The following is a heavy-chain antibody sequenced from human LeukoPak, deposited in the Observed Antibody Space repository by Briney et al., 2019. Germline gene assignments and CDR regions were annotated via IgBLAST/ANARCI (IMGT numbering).Heavy chain of an antibody. CDR1: GFTFSSYG. V-gene: IGHV3-33*01. Sequence: GGSLRLSCAASGFTFSSYGMHWVRQTPGKGLEWVAVIWSDGTNKYYAASAKGRFTISRDNSKNTLYLQMNSLRAEDTAVYYCARGSGSFSGGFDYWGQGTLVTVSS. CDR3: ARGSGSFSGGFDY. J-gene: IGHJ4*02. D-gene: IGHD1-26*01. CDR2: IWSDGTNK.